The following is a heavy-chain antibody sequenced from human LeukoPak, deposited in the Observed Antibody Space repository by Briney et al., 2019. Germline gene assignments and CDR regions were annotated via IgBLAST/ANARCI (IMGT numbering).Heavy chain of an antibody. V-gene: IGHV3-7*01. D-gene: IGHD2-21*02. CDR3: ASDFVGMAAY. CDR2: IKQDGSEK. Sequence: GGSLRLSCAASGFTFSNSWMDWVRQAPGKGPEWVANIKQDGSEKYYVDSVKGRFTISRDNAKNSLYLQMNSLRAEDTAVYCASDFVGMAAYWGHGTLVTVSS. CDR1: GFTFSNSW. J-gene: IGHJ4*01.